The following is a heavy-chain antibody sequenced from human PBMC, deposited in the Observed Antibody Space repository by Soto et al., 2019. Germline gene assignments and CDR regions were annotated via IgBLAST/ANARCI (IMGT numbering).Heavy chain of an antibody. CDR2: IYYSGST. CDR1: GGSISSADYY. J-gene: IGHJ2*01. V-gene: IGHV4-30-4*01. Sequence: QVQLQESGPGLVKPSQTLSLTCTVSGGSISSADYYWSWIRQPPGKGLEWIGYIYYSGSTYYNPSLKSRLTISLDTFRNQFSLHLSSVTAADTAVYYCARVTMLAPRYFDLWGRGTLVTVSS. CDR3: ARVTMLAPRYFDL. D-gene: IGHD2-8*01.